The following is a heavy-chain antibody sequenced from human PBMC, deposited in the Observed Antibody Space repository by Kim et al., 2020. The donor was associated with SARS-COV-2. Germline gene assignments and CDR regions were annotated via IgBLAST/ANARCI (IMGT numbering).Heavy chain of an antibody. Sequence: SETLSLTCTVSGGSISSYYWSWIRQPPGKGLEWIGYIYYSGSTNYNPSLKSRVTISVDTSKNQFSLKLSSVTAADTAVYYCARGPKGRELDYWGQGTLVTVSS. D-gene: IGHD1-26*01. CDR2: IYYSGST. CDR3: ARGPKGRELDY. CDR1: GGSISSYY. V-gene: IGHV4-59*13. J-gene: IGHJ4*02.